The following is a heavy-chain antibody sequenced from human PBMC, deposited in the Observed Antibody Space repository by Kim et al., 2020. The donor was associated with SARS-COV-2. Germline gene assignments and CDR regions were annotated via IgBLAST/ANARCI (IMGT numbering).Heavy chain of an antibody. J-gene: IGHJ4*02. D-gene: IGHD4-17*01. V-gene: IGHV5-51*01. CDR3: ARLVYGDQTFDY. Sequence: KYSPSFQGQVTISADKSISTAYLQWSSLKASDTAMYYCARLVYGDQTFDYWGQGTLVTVSS.